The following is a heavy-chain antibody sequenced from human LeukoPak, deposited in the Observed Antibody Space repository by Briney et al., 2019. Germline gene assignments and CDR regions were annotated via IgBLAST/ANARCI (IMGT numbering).Heavy chain of an antibody. V-gene: IGHV1-18*01. D-gene: IGHD3-22*01. CDR3: ARAGQGFYYDTSAYYYDY. CDR2: ISAYNGNP. CDR1: GYTSTSYG. Sequence: GASVKVSCKASGYTSTSYGISWVRQGPGQGLEWMGWISAYNGNPTYAQKLQGRVTVTTDTSTSTAYMELRSLRSDDTAVYYCARAGQGFYYDTSAYYYDYWGQGTLVTVSS. J-gene: IGHJ4*02.